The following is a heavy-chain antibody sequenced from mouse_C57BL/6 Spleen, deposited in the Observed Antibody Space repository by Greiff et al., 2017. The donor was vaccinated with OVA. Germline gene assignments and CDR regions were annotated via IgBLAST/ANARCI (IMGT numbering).Heavy chain of an antibody. CDR3: ARITTVVAPMDY. Sequence: EVKLEESGGDLVKPGGSLKLSCAASGFTFSSYGMSWVRQTPDKRLEWVATISSGGSYTYYPDSVKGRFTISRDNAKNTLYLQMSSLKSEDTAMYYCARITTVVAPMDYWGQGTSVTVSS. J-gene: IGHJ4*01. V-gene: IGHV5-6*02. CDR1: GFTFSSYG. D-gene: IGHD1-1*01. CDR2: ISSGGSYT.